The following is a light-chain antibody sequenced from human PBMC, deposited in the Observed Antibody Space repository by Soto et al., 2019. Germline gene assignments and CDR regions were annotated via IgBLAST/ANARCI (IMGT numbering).Light chain of an antibody. J-gene: IGKJ5*01. CDR2: DAS. V-gene: IGKV3-11*01. Sequence: IVLAHSPATLSCSPGEIATLSFRASQTVSSYLLWCQQKPGQAPRLLIYDASNRATGVPARFTGSGSETDFTLTISSLEPEDFAVYYCQHRMNWPLTFGQGTRLEIK. CDR1: QTVSSY. CDR3: QHRMNWPLT.